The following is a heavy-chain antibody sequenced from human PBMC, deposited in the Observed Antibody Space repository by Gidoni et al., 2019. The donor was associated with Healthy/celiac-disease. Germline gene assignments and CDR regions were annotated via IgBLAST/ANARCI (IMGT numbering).Heavy chain of an antibody. V-gene: IGHV3-15*01. D-gene: IGHD1-26*01. CDR2: IKSKTDGGTT. J-gene: IGHJ3*02. CDR1: GFTFRTAW. CDR3: TTGVVGATWVENDAFDI. Sequence: EVQLVESGGGLVTPGGSLRLSCASSGFTFRTAWMSWVRQAPGTGLEWVGRIKSKTDGGTTDYAAPGKGRFTISRDDSKNTLYLQMNSLKTEDTAVYYCTTGVVGATWVENDAFDIWGQGTMVTVSS.